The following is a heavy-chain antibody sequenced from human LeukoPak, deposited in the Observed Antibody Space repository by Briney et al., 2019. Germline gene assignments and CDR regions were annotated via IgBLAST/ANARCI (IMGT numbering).Heavy chain of an antibody. CDR3: ARTIGNLYYYYMDV. CDR2: IYYSGST. D-gene: IGHD1-14*01. Sequence: SETLSLTCTVSGGSISSYYWSWIRQPPGKGLEWIGYIYYSGSTYYNPSLKSRVTISVDTSKNQFSLKLSSVTAADTAVYYCARTIGNLYYYYMDVWGKGTTVTVSS. J-gene: IGHJ6*03. V-gene: IGHV4-59*08. CDR1: GGSISSYY.